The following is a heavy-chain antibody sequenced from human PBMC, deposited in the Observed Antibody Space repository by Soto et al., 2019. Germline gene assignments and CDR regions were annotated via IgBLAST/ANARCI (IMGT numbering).Heavy chain of an antibody. CDR2: ISSSSSYI. D-gene: IGHD2-2*01. V-gene: IGHV3-21*01. Sequence: EVQLVESGGGLVKPGGSLRLSCAASGFTFSSYSMNWVRQAPGKGLEWVSSISSSSSYIYYADSVKGRFTISSDNAKNSLYLQMNSLRAEDTAVYYCARARRWDCSSTSCYWGHYYYGMDVWGQGTTVTVSS. J-gene: IGHJ6*02. CDR1: GFTFSSYS. CDR3: ARARRWDCSSTSCYWGHYYYGMDV.